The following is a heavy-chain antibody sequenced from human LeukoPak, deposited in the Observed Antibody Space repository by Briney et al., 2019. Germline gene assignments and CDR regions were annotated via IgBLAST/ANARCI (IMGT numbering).Heavy chain of an antibody. CDR2: IKQDGSEK. J-gene: IGHJ4*02. Sequence: GGSLRLSCAASGFTFSRDWMSWVRQAPGKGLEWVANIKQDGSEKYYADSVKGRFTISRDNRKSSVSLQMNSLRAEDTAVYYCAGDGRAVTIFNWGQGTLVSVSS. CDR3: AGDGRAVTIFN. D-gene: IGHD3-3*01. V-gene: IGHV3-7*01. CDR1: GFTFSRDW.